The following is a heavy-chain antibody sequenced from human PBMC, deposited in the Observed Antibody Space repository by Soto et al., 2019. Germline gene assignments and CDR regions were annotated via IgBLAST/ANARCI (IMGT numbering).Heavy chain of an antibody. D-gene: IGHD5-18*01. Sequence: QVQLQQWGAGLLKPSETLSLTCAVYGGSFSGYYWSWIHQPPGKGLEWIGEINHSGSTNYNPSLKSRVTISVDTSKNQFSLKLSSVTAADTAVYYCARYSYGYYYYYGMDVWGQGTTVTVSS. J-gene: IGHJ6*02. CDR2: INHSGST. V-gene: IGHV4-34*01. CDR3: ARYSYGYYYYYGMDV. CDR1: GGSFSGYY.